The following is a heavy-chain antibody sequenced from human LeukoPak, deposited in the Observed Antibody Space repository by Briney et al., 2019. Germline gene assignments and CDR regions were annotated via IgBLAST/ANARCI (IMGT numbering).Heavy chain of an antibody. Sequence: SETLSLTCTVSGGSISSSSYYWGWIRQPPGKGLEWIGSIYYSGSTYYNPSLKSRVTISVDTSKNQFSLKLSSVTAADTAVYYCARANYNILTGYTSLDYWGQGTLVTVSS. CDR1: GGSISSSSYY. D-gene: IGHD3-9*01. J-gene: IGHJ4*02. CDR2: IYYSGST. V-gene: IGHV4-39*07. CDR3: ARANYNILTGYTSLDY.